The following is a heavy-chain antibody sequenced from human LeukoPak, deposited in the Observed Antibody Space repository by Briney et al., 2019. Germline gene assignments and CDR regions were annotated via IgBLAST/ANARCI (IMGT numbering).Heavy chain of an antibody. J-gene: IGHJ4*02. V-gene: IGHV4-38-2*02. CDR3: ATSYIGGFGKPDY. D-gene: IGHD3-16*01. CDR1: GYSITSAYY. Sequence: PSETLSLTCTVSGYSITSAYYWGWIRQPPGKGLEWIGSFFLKGSTYYNPTLKSRVTLSVDTSKNQFSLTLSSVTAADTAVHYCATSYIGGFGKPDYWGQGTLVTVSS. CDR2: FFLKGST.